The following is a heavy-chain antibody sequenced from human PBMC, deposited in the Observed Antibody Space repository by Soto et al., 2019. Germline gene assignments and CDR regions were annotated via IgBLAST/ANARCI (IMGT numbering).Heavy chain of an antibody. J-gene: IGHJ6*02. CDR2: IYPGDSDT. V-gene: IGHV5-51*01. Sequence: GESLKISGKGSRYSFSRYWIGWVRQMPGKGLEWMWIIYPGDSDTTYNTSFEGQVTMAVDDSISPAYLQWSRLEASDRVTYYCARQGSNGAYVYFPMDIWVQGTTVTVS. D-gene: IGHD3-16*01. CDR1: RYSFSRYW. CDR3: ARQGSNGAYVYFPMDI.